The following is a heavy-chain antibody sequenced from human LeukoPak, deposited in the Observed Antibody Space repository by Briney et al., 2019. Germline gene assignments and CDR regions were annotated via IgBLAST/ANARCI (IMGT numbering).Heavy chain of an antibody. CDR1: GYTFTSYD. CDR3: ARGTVPRWFKNLGYGY. CDR2: MNPNSGNT. J-gene: IGHJ4*02. V-gene: IGHV1-8*01. D-gene: IGHD5-18*01. Sequence: ASVKVSCKASGYTFTSYDINWVRQATGQGLEWMGWMNPNSGNTGYAQKFQGRVTMTRNTSISTAYMELSSLRSEDTAVYYCARGTVPRWFKNLGYGYWGQGTLVTVSS.